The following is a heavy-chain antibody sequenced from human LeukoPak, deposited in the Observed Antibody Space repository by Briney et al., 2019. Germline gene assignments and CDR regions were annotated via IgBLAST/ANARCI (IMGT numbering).Heavy chain of an antibody. V-gene: IGHV1-3*01. CDR2: INAGNGNT. CDR1: GYTFTSCA. D-gene: IGHD3-10*01. J-gene: IGHJ6*02. Sequence: GASVKVSCKASGYTFTSCAMHWVRQAPGQRLEWMGWINAGNGNTKYSQKFQGRVTITRDTSASTAYMELSSLRSEDTAVYYCARDYCGSGTNYYYYGMDVWGQGTTVTVSS. CDR3: ARDYCGSGTNYYYYGMDV.